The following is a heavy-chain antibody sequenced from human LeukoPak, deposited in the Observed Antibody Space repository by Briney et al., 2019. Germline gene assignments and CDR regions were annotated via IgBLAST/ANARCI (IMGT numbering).Heavy chain of an antibody. Sequence: GASVKVSCKASGYTFTSYYMHWVRQAPGQGLEWMGIINPSGGSTSYAQKFQGRVTMTRDTSTSTVYMELSSLRSEDTAVYYCARSTTPMAVAGPDFDNWGQGTLVTVSS. CDR1: GYTFTSYY. D-gene: IGHD6-19*01. V-gene: IGHV1-46*01. J-gene: IGHJ4*02. CDR2: INPSGGST. CDR3: ARSTTPMAVAGPDFDN.